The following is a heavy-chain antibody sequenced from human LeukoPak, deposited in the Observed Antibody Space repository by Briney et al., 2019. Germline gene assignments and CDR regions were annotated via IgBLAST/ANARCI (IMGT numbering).Heavy chain of an antibody. J-gene: IGHJ5*02. CDR1: GYTFTGYY. Sequence: ASVKVSCKASGYTFTGYYMHWVRQAPGQGLKWMGWINPNSGGTNYAQKFQGRVTMTRDTSISTAYMELSRLRSDDTAVYYCARGYCSGGSCYHIPTRNWFDPWGQGTLVTVSS. CDR2: INPNSGGT. V-gene: IGHV1-2*02. CDR3: ARGYCSGGSCYHIPTRNWFDP. D-gene: IGHD2-15*01.